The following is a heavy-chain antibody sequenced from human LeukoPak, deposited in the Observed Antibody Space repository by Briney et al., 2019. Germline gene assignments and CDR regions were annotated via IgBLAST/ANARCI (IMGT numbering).Heavy chain of an antibody. Sequence: ASVKVSCKASGYTFTGYYMHWVRQAPGQGPEWMGWINPNSGGTNYAQKFQGRVTMTRDTSISTAYMELSRLRSDDTAVYYCARDCSGGSCYSRGDYWGQGPWSPSPQ. CDR2: INPNSGGT. CDR1: GYTFTGYY. D-gene: IGHD2-15*01. J-gene: IGHJ4*02. V-gene: IGHV1-2*02. CDR3: ARDCSGGSCYSRGDY.